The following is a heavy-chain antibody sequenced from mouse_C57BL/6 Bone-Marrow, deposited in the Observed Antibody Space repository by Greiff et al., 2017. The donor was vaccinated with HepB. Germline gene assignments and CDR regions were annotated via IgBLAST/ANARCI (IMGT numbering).Heavy chain of an antibody. CDR1: GFSFPSYG. CDR2: IWGDWST. D-gene: IGHD3-3*01. J-gene: IGHJ3*01. V-gene: IGHV2-3*01. Sequence: VQLQESGPGLVAPSQSLSITCTVSGFSFPSYGVSWVRQPPGKGLEWLGVIWGDWSTNHHSAPISRLSISKDNSKSQVFLKLNSLQTDDTATYYCAKLGDSRAYWGQGTLVTVSA. CDR3: AKLGDSRAY.